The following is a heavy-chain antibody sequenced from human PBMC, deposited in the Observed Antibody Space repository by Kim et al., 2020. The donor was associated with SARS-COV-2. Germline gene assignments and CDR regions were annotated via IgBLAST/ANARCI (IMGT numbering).Heavy chain of an antibody. D-gene: IGHD6-13*01. Sequence: GGSLRLSCAASGFTFSSYGMHWVRQAPGKGLEWVAVIWYDGSNKYYADSVKGRFTISRDNSKNTLYLQMNSLRAEDTAVYYCARDRGSGSWYVYGMDVWGQGTTVTVSS. CDR1: GFTFSSYG. CDR2: IWYDGSNK. J-gene: IGHJ6*02. CDR3: ARDRGSGSWYVYGMDV. V-gene: IGHV3-33*01.